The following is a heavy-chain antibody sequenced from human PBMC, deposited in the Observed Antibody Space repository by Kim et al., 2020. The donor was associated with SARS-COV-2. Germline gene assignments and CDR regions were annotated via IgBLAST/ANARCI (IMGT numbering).Heavy chain of an antibody. CDR2: ISHTGAST. Sequence: GGSLRLSCTASGFTFSNYAMTWVRHVAGEGLQRISFISHTGASTHSADSLKDSFTISRDNSESTVFLQMDRRAAEDTGIYYCAKTGRLGVIDSWGQGTLVTVST. D-gene: IGHD7-27*01. V-gene: IGHV3-23*01. J-gene: IGHJ4*02. CDR3: AKTGRLGVIDS. CDR1: GFTFSNYA.